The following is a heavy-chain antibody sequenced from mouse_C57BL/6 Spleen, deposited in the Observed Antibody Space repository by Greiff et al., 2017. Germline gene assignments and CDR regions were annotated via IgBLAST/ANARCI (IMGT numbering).Heavy chain of an antibody. Sequence: VQLQQPGAELVMPGASVKLSCKASGYTFTSYWMHWVKQRPGQGLEWIGEIDPSDSYTNYNQKFKGKSTLTVDKSSSTAYMQLSSLTSEDSAVYYCARMDYGSSYGGFDYWGQGTTLTVSS. J-gene: IGHJ2*01. CDR1: GYTFTSYW. CDR3: ARMDYGSSYGGFDY. V-gene: IGHV1-69*01. CDR2: IDPSDSYT. D-gene: IGHD1-1*01.